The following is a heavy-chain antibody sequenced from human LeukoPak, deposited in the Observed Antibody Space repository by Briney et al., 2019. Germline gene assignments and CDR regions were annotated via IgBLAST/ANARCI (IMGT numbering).Heavy chain of an antibody. CDR1: GFTFSSYC. D-gene: IGHD1-26*01. V-gene: IGHV3-21*01. CDR3: ARHYSGSYSPFDY. CDR2: ISSSSSYI. Sequence: GGSLRLSCAASGFTFSSYCMNWVRQAPGKGLEWVSSISSSSSYIYYADSVKGRFTISRDNAKNSLYLQMNSLRAEDTAVYYCARHYSGSYSPFDYWGQGTLVTVSS. J-gene: IGHJ4*02.